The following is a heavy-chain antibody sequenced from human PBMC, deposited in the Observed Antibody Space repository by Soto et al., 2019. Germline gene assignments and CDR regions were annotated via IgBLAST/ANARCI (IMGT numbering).Heavy chain of an antibody. CDR2: FFSDVER. J-gene: IGHJ6*02. CDR3: ARMNADSGSHYYAMDV. Sequence: QVTLKESGPVLVKPTETLTLTCTISGFSLSNGRMGVSWIRQPPGRALEWLAHFFSDVERSYSTSMQSRLTMSQDTSGTQVVLTMTNMDPQDTGTYFCARMNADSGSHYYAMDVWGPGTPVTVSS. CDR1: GFSLSNGRMG. D-gene: IGHD4-17*01. V-gene: IGHV2-26*03.